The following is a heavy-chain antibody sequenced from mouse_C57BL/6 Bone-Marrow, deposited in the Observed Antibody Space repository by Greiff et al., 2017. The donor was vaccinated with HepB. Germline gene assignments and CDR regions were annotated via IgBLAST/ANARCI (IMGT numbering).Heavy chain of an antibody. D-gene: IGHD4-1*01. V-gene: IGHV10-1*01. Sequence: EVQLVESGGGLVQPKGSLKLSCAASGFSFNTYAMNWVRQAPGKGLEWVARIRSKSNNYATYYADSVEDRFTISRDDSESMLYLQMNNLKTEDTAMYYCANWDWYFDVWGTGTTVTVSS. CDR3: ANWDWYFDV. CDR1: GFSFNTYA. J-gene: IGHJ1*03. CDR2: IRSKSNNYAT.